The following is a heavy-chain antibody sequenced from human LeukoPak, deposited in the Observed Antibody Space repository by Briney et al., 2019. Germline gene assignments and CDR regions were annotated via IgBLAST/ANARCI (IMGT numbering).Heavy chain of an antibody. V-gene: IGHV3-13*04. CDR3: RRSSGVAGTLVVDY. J-gene: IGHJ4*02. Sequence: GWALTLSCADSGFTLSRYDMHWVGQATGKGVKWVSVIGSAGDTYYLDSVKGRFTISRQNAKNSLYLHMNCLRAGHTAVYYCRRSSGVAGTLVVDYGGEGILVPVS. CDR2: IGSAGDT. D-gene: IGHD6-19*01. CDR1: GFTLSRYD.